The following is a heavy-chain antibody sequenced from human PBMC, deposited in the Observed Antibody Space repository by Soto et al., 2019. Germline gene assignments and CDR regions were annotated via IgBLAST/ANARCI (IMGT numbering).Heavy chain of an antibody. CDR1: GLTFSSWA. V-gene: IGHV3-23*01. Sequence: EVQLLESGGGLVQPGGPLRLPCVTSGLTFSSWAMTCFRQAPGRGLECVSGISSGGATSYDPDSVKGRFPIARYNSKNTLYLQMNSLRAEDTAVYYCAKNWYNNGGYGMEVWGQWTTVTVSS. J-gene: IGHJ6*02. CDR3: AKNWYNNGGYGMEV. D-gene: IGHD6-19*01. CDR2: ISSGGATS.